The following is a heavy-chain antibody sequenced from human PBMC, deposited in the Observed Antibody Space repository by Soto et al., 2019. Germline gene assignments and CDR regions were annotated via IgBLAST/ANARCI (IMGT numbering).Heavy chain of an antibody. CDR2: ISHDGKVK. CDR3: AKDLWELSYYFDY. Sequence: AGGSLRLSCAASGFIFSSDGMHWVRQAPGKGLVWVAVISHDGKVKYYADSVKGRFTISRDNSKNTLYLQMNSLRAEDTAVYYCAKDLWELSYYFDYWGQGSLVTVSS. D-gene: IGHD1-26*01. J-gene: IGHJ4*02. CDR1: GFIFSSDG. V-gene: IGHV3-30*18.